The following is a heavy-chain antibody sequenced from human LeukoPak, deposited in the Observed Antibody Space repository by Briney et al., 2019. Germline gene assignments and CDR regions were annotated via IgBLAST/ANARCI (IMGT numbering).Heavy chain of an antibody. J-gene: IGHJ4*02. CDR2: ISGSGGST. D-gene: IGHD3-10*01. CDR3: ARGFGELYGY. V-gene: IGHV3-23*01. Sequence: PGGSLRLSCAASGFTFSSYAMSWVRQAPGKGLEWVSAISGSGGSTYYADSVKGRFTISRDNSKNTLYLQMNSLRAEDTAVYCCARGFGELYGYWGQGTLVTVSS. CDR1: GFTFSSYA.